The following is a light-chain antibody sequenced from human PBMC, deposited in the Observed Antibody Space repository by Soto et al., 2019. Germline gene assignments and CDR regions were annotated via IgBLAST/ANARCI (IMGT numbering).Light chain of an antibody. Sequence: DIQMTQSPSTLSASVGDRVTITCRASQSVSNWLAWYQQKRGKAPELLIYDASSLKSGVPSRFSGSGFGTDFTLTITSLQPEDFATYYCQQANSFPQTFGQGTKVDIK. CDR3: QQANSFPQT. J-gene: IGKJ1*01. CDR1: QSVSNW. V-gene: IGKV1-5*01. CDR2: DAS.